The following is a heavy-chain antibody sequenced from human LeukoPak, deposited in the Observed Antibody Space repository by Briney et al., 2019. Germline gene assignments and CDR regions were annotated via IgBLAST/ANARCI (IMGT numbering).Heavy chain of an antibody. Sequence: GASVKVSCKASGYTFTSYGISWVRQAPGQGLEWMGLINPSGGSTIYAQKLQGRVTMTRDTYTRTVYMDLSSLRSEDTAVYYCARSAGYNWFDPWGQGTLVTVSS. D-gene: IGHD6-13*01. CDR2: INPSGGST. J-gene: IGHJ5*02. CDR3: ARSAGYNWFDP. CDR1: GYTFTSYG. V-gene: IGHV1-46*03.